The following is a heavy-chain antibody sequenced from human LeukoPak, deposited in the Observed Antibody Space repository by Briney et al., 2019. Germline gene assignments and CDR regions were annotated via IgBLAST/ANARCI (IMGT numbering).Heavy chain of an antibody. V-gene: IGHV4-59*01. Sequence: PSETLSLTCTVSGGSISSYYWSWIRQPPGKGLEWIGYIYYSGSTNYNPSLKSRVTISVDTSKNQFSLKLSSVTAADTAVYYCARVRTRRDAFDIWGQGTMVTVSS. CDR1: GGSISSYY. CDR2: IYYSGST. J-gene: IGHJ3*02. CDR3: ARVRTRRDAFDI.